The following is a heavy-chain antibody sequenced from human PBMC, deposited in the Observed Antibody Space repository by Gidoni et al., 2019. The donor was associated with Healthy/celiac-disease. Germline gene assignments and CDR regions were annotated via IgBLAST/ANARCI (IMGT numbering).Heavy chain of an antibody. V-gene: IGHV3-23*01. Sequence: EVQLLESGGGLVQPGGSLRLSCAASGFTFSSYAMSWVRQAPGKGLEWVSAISGSGGSTYYADSVKGRFTISRDNSKNTLYLQMNSLRAEDTAVYYCAKDPLYDFWSGYYLPSENDAFDIWGQGTMVTVS. D-gene: IGHD3-3*01. J-gene: IGHJ3*02. CDR2: ISGSGGST. CDR3: AKDPLYDFWSGYYLPSENDAFDI. CDR1: GFTFSSYA.